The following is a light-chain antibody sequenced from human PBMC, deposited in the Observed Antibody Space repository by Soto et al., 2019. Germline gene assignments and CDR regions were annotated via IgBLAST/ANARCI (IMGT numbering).Light chain of an antibody. CDR2: GAS. CDR1: QSVTASD. CDR3: QQYGRSPFT. J-gene: IGKJ3*01. Sequence: EIVLTQSPGTLSLSPGERATLSCRASQSVTASDLAWYHQKPGQVPRLLSFGASSRATGITDRFSGSESGTNFTLTISRLEPEDLAVYYCQQYGRSPFTFGPGTKVDIK. V-gene: IGKV3-20*01.